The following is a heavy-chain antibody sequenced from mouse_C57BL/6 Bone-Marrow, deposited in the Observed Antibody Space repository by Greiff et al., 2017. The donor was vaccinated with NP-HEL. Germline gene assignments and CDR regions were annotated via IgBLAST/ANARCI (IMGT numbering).Heavy chain of an antibody. J-gene: IGHJ2*01. Sequence: EVQLVESGGGLVQPGGSLKLSCAASGFTFSDYYMYWVRQTPEKRLEWVAYISNGGGSNYYPDTVKGRFTISRDNAKNTLYLQMSRLKSEDTAMYYCARHILDYWGQGTTLTVSS. CDR3: ARHILDY. CDR2: ISNGGGSN. V-gene: IGHV5-12*01. CDR1: GFTFSDYY.